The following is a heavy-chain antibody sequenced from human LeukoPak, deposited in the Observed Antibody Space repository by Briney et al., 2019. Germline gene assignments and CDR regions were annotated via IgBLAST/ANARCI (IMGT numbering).Heavy chain of an antibody. CDR1: GFTFSSDW. V-gene: IGHV3-7*01. CDR2: IKQDGSEK. J-gene: IGHJ4*02. CDR3: ARVYPSIAVAGSDY. Sequence: GGSLRLSCAASGFTFSSDWMTWVRQAPGKGLEWVANIKQDGSEKYYVDSVKGRFTISRDNAKNSLYLQMNSLRAEDTAVYYCARVYPSIAVAGSDYWGQGTLVTVSS. D-gene: IGHD6-19*01.